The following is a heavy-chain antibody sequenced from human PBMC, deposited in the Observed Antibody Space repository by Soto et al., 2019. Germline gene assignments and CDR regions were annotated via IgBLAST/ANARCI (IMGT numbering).Heavy chain of an antibody. J-gene: IGHJ6*02. CDR3: ASSRIQLEPYGMDV. D-gene: IGHD1-1*01. CDR2: INAGNGNT. CDR1: GYTFTSYA. Sequence: QVQLVQSGAEEKKPGASVKVSCKASGYTFTSYAIHWVRQAPGQRLEWMGWINAGNGNTKYSQKFQGRVTITRDTSASTAYMELSSLRSEGTAVYSCASSRIQLEPYGMDVWGQGTTVTVSS. V-gene: IGHV1-3*05.